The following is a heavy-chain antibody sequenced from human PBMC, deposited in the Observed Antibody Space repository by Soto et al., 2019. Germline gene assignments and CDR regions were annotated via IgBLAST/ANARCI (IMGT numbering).Heavy chain of an antibody. CDR2: ISGSGGIT. Sequence: EVQLLESGGGLVQPGGSLRLSCAASGFTFSSYGMSWVRQAPGKGLEWVSGISGSGGITYYADSVKGRFTISRDSSKNTLYLQMNSLRGEDTAVYYCAKGGGRSGTNWGFDLWAVAAWSLSPQ. D-gene: IGHD1-1*01. CDR1: GFTFSSYG. CDR3: AKGGGRSGTNWGFDL. V-gene: IGHV3-23*01. J-gene: IGHJ2*01.